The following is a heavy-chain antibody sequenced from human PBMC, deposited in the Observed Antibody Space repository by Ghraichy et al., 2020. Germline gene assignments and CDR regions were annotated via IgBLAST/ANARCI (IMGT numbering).Heavy chain of an antibody. V-gene: IGHV3-23*01. J-gene: IGHJ6*02. CDR3: AKNAGGATGTVINRYYYYYGMDV. CDR1: GFTFSSYA. D-gene: IGHD1-1*01. CDR2: ISGSGGST. Sequence: GGSLRLSCAASGFTFSSYAMSWVRQAPGKGLEWVSAISGSGGSTYYADSVKGRFTISRDNSKNTLYLQMNSLRAEDTAVYYCAKNAGGATGTVINRYYYYYGMDVWGQGTTVTVSS.